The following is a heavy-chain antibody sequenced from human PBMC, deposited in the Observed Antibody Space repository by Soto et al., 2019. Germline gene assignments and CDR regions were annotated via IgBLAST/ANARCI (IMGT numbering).Heavy chain of an antibody. D-gene: IGHD2-15*01. Sequence: QLQLQESGPGLVKPSETLSLTCTVSGGSISSSSYYWGWIRQPPGKGLEWIGSIYYSGSTYYNPSLKSRVTISVEPSKNQFSLKLSSVTAADTAGYYCASPGREISQYWGQGTLVTVSS. V-gene: IGHV4-39*01. CDR1: GGSISSSSYY. J-gene: IGHJ4*02. CDR3: ASPGREISQY. CDR2: IYYSGST.